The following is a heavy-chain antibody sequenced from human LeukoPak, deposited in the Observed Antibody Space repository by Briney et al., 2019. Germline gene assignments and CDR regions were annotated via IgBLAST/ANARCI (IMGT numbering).Heavy chain of an antibody. J-gene: IGHJ4*02. CDR1: GFTFSSYE. CDR2: INQDSSEK. CDR3: VQGWRDN. V-gene: IGHV3-7*01. D-gene: IGHD2-15*01. Sequence: PGGSLRLSCAASGFTFSSYEMNWVRQAPGKGLEWVANINQDSSEKYYVDSVKGRFTISRDNAKNSLYLQLYTLRPEDTAVYYCVQGWRDNWGQGTLVTVSS.